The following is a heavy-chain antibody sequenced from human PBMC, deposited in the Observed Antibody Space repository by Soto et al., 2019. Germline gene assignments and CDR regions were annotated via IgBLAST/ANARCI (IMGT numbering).Heavy chain of an antibody. CDR1: EGTSTSYA. Sequence: QAQVVQSGPEVRKPGSSVKLSCKASEGTSTSYAIAWVLQSPGQGLEWMGGIIPYYNTLNYAQKFQDRVTITADDSTNTVYMELSSLRSDDTAVYFCASGASRWYPYFFDSWAQGTLVTVSS. CDR3: ASGASRWYPYFFDS. CDR2: IIPYYNTL. D-gene: IGHD6-13*01. V-gene: IGHV1-69*01. J-gene: IGHJ4*02.